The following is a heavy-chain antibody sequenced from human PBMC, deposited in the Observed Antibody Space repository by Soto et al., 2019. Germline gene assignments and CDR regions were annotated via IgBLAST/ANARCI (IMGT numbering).Heavy chain of an antibody. CDR1: GFTFSSYG. CDR3: VLSGYSSSWLE. D-gene: IGHD6-13*01. J-gene: IGHJ4*02. Sequence: QVQLVESGGGVVQPGRSLRLSCAASGFTFSSYGMHWVRQAPGKGLEWVAVISYDGSNKYYADSVKGRFTISRDNSKNTLYLQMNSLRAEDTAVYYCVLSGYSSSWLEWGQGTLSPSAQ. V-gene: IGHV3-30*03. CDR2: ISYDGSNK.